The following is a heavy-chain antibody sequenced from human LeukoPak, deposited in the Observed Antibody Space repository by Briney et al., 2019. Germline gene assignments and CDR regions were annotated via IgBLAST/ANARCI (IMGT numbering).Heavy chain of an antibody. CDR1: GFTFSSYA. D-gene: IGHD3-22*01. V-gene: IGHV3-30-3*01. Sequence: GGSLRLSCAASGFTFSSYAMHWVRQAPGKGLEWVAVISYDGSNKHYADSVKGRFTISRDNAENSLYLQMNSLRAEDTAVYYCTRDQYYYDSGGYYVFDFWGQGTLVTVSS. CDR2: ISYDGSNK. CDR3: TRDQYYYDSGGYYVFDF. J-gene: IGHJ4*02.